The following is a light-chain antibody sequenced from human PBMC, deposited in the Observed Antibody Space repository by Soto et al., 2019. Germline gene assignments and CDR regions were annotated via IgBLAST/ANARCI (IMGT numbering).Light chain of an antibody. CDR2: GAS. Sequence: EIVRTQSHATLSVSPGERATLSCRASQSVRSNLAWYQQKPGQAPRLLIYGASTRATGIPATFSGSGSGTQFTLTISSLQSEDFAVYYCQQYNNWPAITFGQGTRLEI. CDR3: QQYNNWPAIT. J-gene: IGKJ5*01. CDR1: QSVRSN. V-gene: IGKV3D-15*01.